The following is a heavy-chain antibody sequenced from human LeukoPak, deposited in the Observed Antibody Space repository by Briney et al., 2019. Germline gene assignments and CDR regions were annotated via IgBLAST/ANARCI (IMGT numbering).Heavy chain of an antibody. D-gene: IGHD6-19*01. Sequence: GGSLRLSCAASGFTFDDYGMSWVRQAPGKGLEWVSAISGSGGSTYYADSVKGRFTISRDNSKNTLYLQMNSLRAEDTAVYYCAKDRGVRSGWSFDYWGQGTLVTVSS. V-gene: IGHV3-23*01. CDR3: AKDRGVRSGWSFDY. J-gene: IGHJ4*02. CDR1: GFTFDDYG. CDR2: ISGSGGST.